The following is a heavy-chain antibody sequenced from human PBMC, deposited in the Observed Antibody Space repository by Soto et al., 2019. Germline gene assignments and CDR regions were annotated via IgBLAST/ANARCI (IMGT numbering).Heavy chain of an antibody. CDR1: GFTFSSYS. D-gene: IGHD2-2*01. CDR3: AREGYCSSTSCSAYYYYGMDV. J-gene: IGHJ6*02. Sequence: GGSLRLSCAASGFTFSSYSMNWVRQAPGKGLEWVPYISSSGSTIYYADSVKGRFTISRDNAKNSLYLQMNSLRDEDTAVYYCAREGYCSSTSCSAYYYYGMDVWGQGTTVTVSS. CDR2: ISSSGSTI. V-gene: IGHV3-48*02.